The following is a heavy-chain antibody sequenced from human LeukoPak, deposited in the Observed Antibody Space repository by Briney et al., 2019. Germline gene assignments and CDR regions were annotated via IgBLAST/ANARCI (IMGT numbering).Heavy chain of an antibody. CDR1: GYTFTSYA. D-gene: IGHD3-10*01. CDR2: INTNTGNP. V-gene: IGHV7-4-1*02. Sequence: ASVKVSCKASGYTFTSYAMNWVRQAPGQGLEWMGWINTNTGNPTYAQGFTGRFVFSLDTSVSTAYLQISSLKAEDTAVYYCAREALLWFGELGNYFDYWGQGTLVTVSS. J-gene: IGHJ4*02. CDR3: AREALLWFGELGNYFDY.